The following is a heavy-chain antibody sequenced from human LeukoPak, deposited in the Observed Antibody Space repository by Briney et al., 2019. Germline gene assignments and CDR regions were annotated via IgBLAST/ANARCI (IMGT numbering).Heavy chain of an antibody. CDR2: TSYNGNT. CDR3: ARHSGSGWKALGY. Sequence: ASVTLSCTASGYTFSNYGISWGRQAPGLGLEWMGWTSYNGNTNYAQKFQDRVTMTTDTSTTTAYMELRSLESDDPPVYSCARHSGSGWKALGYWGQGTLVTVSS. J-gene: IGHJ4*02. V-gene: IGHV1-18*04. D-gene: IGHD6-19*01. CDR1: GYTFSNYG.